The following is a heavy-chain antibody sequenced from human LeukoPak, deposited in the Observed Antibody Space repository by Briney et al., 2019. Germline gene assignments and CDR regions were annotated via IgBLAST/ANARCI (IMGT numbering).Heavy chain of an antibody. V-gene: IGHV3-48*03. CDR2: ISSSGSTI. CDR1: GFTFSSYA. Sequence: PGGSLRLSCAASGFTFSSYAMHWVRQAPGKGLEWVSYISSSGSTIYYADSVKGRFTISRDNAKNSLYLQMNSLRAEDTAVYYCARGHYDILAPNWFDPWGQGTLVTVSS. D-gene: IGHD3-9*01. J-gene: IGHJ5*02. CDR3: ARGHYDILAPNWFDP.